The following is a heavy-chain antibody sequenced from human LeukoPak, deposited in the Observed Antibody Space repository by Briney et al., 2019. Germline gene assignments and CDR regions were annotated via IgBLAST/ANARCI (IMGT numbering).Heavy chain of an antibody. Sequence: SVKVSCKASGDSFDIYVINWVRQAPGQGLEWMGRIIRIFNTANYAQKFQGRVTITADKSTTTAYMELTKLRSDDTAVYFCARNCGGGANCYNLFGMDVWGQGTTVTVSS. CDR3: ARNCGGGANCYNLFGMDV. CDR2: IIRIFNTA. V-gene: IGHV1-69*06. J-gene: IGHJ6*02. D-gene: IGHD2-21*01. CDR1: GDSFDIYV.